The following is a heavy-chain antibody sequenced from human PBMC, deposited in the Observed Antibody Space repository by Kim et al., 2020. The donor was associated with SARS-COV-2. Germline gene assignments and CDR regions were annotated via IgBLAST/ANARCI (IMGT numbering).Heavy chain of an antibody. J-gene: IGHJ6*02. CDR2: IRSKANSYAT. CDR1: GFTFSGSA. D-gene: IGHD2-2*01. V-gene: IGHV3-73*01. Sequence: GGSLRLSCAASGFTFSGSAMHWVRQASGKGLEWVGRIRSKANSYATAYAASVKGRFTISRDDSKNTAYLQMNSLKTEDTAVYYCTSYCSSTSCPITPHYYYGMDVWGQGTTVTVSS. CDR3: TSYCSSTSCPITPHYYYGMDV.